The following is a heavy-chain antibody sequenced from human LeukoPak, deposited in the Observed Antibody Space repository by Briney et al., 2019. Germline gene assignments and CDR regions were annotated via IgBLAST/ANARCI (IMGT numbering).Heavy chain of an antibody. V-gene: IGHV3-30*18. CDR2: ISYDGSNK. Sequence: SGRSLRLSCAASGFTFSSYGMHWVRRAPGKGLEWVAVISYDGSNKYYADSVKGRFTISRDNSKNTLYLQMNSLRAEDTAVYYCAKDNGSSFDYWGQGTLVTVSS. CDR1: GFTFSSYG. J-gene: IGHJ4*02. D-gene: IGHD2-15*01. CDR3: AKDNGSSFDY.